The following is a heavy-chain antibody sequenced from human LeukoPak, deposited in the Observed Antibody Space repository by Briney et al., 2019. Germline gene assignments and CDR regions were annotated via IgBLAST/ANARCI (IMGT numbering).Heavy chain of an antibody. CDR2: IKPNSGDT. V-gene: IGHV1-2*02. CDR3: ARDRRAAIGTPYDFDY. CDR1: GYTFTGYF. D-gene: IGHD6-13*01. Sequence: ASVKVSCKAIGYTFTGYFMHWVRQAPGQGLEWMGWIKPNSGDTNYAQKFRGRVTMTRETSISTAYMELSNLRSDDTVVYYCARDRRAAIGTPYDFDYWGQGTLVTVSS. J-gene: IGHJ4*02.